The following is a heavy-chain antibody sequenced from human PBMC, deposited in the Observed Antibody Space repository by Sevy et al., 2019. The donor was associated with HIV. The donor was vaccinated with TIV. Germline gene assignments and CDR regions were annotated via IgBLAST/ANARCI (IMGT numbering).Heavy chain of an antibody. CDR3: AREEAAATSFDY. V-gene: IGHV3-33*01. CDR1: GFTFSSYG. J-gene: IGHJ4*02. D-gene: IGHD6-13*01. CDR2: IWYDGSNK. Sequence: GGSLRLSCAASGFTFSSYGMHWVRQAPGKGLEWVAFIWYDGSNKYYADSVKGRFTISRDNSKNTLYLQMNSLRAEDTAVYYCAREEAAATSFDYWGQGTLVTVSS.